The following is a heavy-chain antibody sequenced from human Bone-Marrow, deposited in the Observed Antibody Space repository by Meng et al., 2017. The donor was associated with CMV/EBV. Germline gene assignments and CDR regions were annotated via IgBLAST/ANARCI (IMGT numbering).Heavy chain of an antibody. CDR2: VSNDGNNK. CDR1: GFTFNNYA. D-gene: IGHD5-24*01. J-gene: IGHJ4*02. CDR3: ARGVATLGY. V-gene: IGHV3-30-3*01. Sequence: GESLKISCAASGFTFNNYAMHWVRQAPGKGLQWVAVVSNDGNNKYYADSVKGRFTISRDNSKNTLDLHMSSLRAEDTAVYYCARGVATLGYWGQGTLVTVSS.